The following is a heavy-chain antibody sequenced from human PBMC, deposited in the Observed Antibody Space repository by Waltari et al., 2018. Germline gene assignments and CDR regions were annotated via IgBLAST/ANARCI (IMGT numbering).Heavy chain of an antibody. J-gene: IGHJ6*02. V-gene: IGHV4-38-2*01. CDR2: VYYGGST. Sequence: QVQLQESGPGLVKPSETLSLTCGVSGYSISSGYSCGWIRQPPGKGLEWIASVYYGGSTYYNPSLKSRVAISVDTSKNQFSLKLTSVTAADTALYYCARGYCSSPSCYTPHYYNGMDVWGQGTTVTVSS. CDR1: GYSISSGYS. D-gene: IGHD2-2*02. CDR3: ARGYCSSPSCYTPHYYNGMDV.